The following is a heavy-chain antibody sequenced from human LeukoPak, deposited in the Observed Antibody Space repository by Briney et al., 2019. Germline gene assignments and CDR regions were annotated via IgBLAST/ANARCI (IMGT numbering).Heavy chain of an antibody. CDR1: GGSISSGGYS. V-gene: IGHV4-30-2*05. J-gene: IGHJ4*02. CDR2: IYHSGST. CDR3: ARGSSSYSGSYWSFDY. Sequence: PSETLSLTCAVSGGSISSGGYSWSWIRQPPGKGLKWIGYIYHSGSTYYNPSLKSRVTISVDTSKNQFSLKLSSVTAADTAVYYCARGSSSYSGSYWSFDYWGQGTLVTVSS. D-gene: IGHD1-26*01.